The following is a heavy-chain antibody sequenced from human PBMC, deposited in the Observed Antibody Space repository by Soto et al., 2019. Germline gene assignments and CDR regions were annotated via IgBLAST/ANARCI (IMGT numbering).Heavy chain of an antibody. V-gene: IGHV3-23*01. J-gene: IGHJ4*02. Sequence: GGSLRLSCAASGFTFSSYAMSWVRQAPGKGLEWVSSITGSGGGTYYADSVKGRFTISRDNSKDTLYLQMNSLRADDTAVYYCARDVKPTVSPRHYWGQGTLITVSS. CDR2: ITGSGGGT. CDR1: GFTFSSYA. CDR3: ARDVKPTVSPRHY. D-gene: IGHD4-4*01.